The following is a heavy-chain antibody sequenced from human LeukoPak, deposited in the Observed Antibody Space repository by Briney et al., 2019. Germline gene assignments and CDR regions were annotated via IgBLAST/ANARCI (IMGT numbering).Heavy chain of an antibody. Sequence: GGSLRLSCAASRFSFSTYPMGWVRQAPGKGLEWVSGISASGDVTFHADPVKGRFTISRDNSKNTLYLQMNSLRAEDTAVYYCAKGSTYDFWEGHFDYWGQGTLVTVSS. CDR2: ISASGDVT. CDR1: RFSFSTYP. J-gene: IGHJ4*02. D-gene: IGHD3-3*01. V-gene: IGHV3-23*01. CDR3: AKGSTYDFWEGHFDY.